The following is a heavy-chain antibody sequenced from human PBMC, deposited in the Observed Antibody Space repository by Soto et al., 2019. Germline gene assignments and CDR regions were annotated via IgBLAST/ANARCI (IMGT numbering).Heavy chain of an antibody. CDR2: IYYSGST. D-gene: IGHD6-19*01. CDR3: ARIVKAGYYDMDV. V-gene: IGHV4-31*03. Sequence: SETLSLTCTVSVDSISSGGYYWSWIRQHPGKGLEWIGSIYYSGSTYYNPSLKSRVTISVDTSKNQFSLKLSSVSAADTAVYFCARIVKAGYYDMDVWGQGTTVTVSS. CDR1: VDSISSGGYY. J-gene: IGHJ6*02.